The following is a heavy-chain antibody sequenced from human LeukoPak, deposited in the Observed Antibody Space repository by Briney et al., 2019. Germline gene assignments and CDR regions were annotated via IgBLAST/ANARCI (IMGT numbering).Heavy chain of an antibody. CDR1: GGSISSGGYY. CDR2: IYYSGST. CDR3: ARVFDSSGYYSTAFDY. Sequence: SQTLSLTCTVSGGSISSGGYYWSWIRRHPGKGLEWIGYIYYSGSTYYNPSLKSRVTISVDTSKNQFSLKLSSVTAADTAVYYCARVFDSSGYYSTAFDYWGQGTLVTVSS. V-gene: IGHV4-31*03. D-gene: IGHD3-22*01. J-gene: IGHJ4*02.